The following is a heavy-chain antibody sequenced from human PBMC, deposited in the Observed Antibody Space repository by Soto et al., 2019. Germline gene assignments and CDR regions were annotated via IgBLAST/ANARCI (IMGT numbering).Heavy chain of an antibody. CDR1: GGSISSSSYY. Sequence: QLQLQESGPGLVKPSETLSLTCTVSGGSISSSSYYWGWIRQPPGKGLEWIGSTYYSGGTYYNPSLKSRVTISVDTSKNQFPLKLSSVTAADTAVYYCARHPQRITIAASWGQGTLVTVSS. CDR2: TYYSGGT. J-gene: IGHJ4*02. V-gene: IGHV4-39*01. CDR3: ARHPQRITIAAS. D-gene: IGHD3-3*01.